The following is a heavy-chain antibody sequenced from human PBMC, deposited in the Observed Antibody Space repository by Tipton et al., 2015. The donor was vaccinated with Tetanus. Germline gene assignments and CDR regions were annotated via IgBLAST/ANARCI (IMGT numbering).Heavy chain of an antibody. CDR3: ARRRFTWNRGGVEI. J-gene: IGHJ3*02. D-gene: IGHD1-1*01. CDR2: INQRGAT. V-gene: IGHV4-34*01. Sequence: TLSLTCAVSGGTSSSFYWSWIRQPPGGGLQWIGEINQRGATYNPSLNSRATISVDSSKTQLSLKLSSVTAADTGIYYCARRRFTWNRGGVEIWGQGPLPTVSS. CDR1: GGTSSSFY.